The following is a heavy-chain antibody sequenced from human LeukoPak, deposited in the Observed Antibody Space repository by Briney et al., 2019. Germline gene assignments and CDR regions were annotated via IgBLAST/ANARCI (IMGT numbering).Heavy chain of an antibody. Sequence: SETLSLTCAVYGGSFIGYYWSWIRQPPGKGLEWIGEINHSGSTNYNPSLKSRVTISVDTSKNQFSLKLSSVTAADTAVYYCARMITFGGVIAHGDYWGQGTLVTVSS. D-gene: IGHD3-16*02. J-gene: IGHJ4*02. CDR3: ARMITFGGVIAHGDY. CDR2: INHSGST. CDR1: GGSFIGYY. V-gene: IGHV4-34*01.